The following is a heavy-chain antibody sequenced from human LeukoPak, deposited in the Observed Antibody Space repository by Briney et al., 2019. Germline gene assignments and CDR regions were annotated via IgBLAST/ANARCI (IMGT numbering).Heavy chain of an antibody. D-gene: IGHD2-21*02. J-gene: IGHJ3*02. V-gene: IGHV3-23*01. CDR2: ISGSGGST. CDR3: AKEGVVVTAIGGPDAFDI. Sequence: GSLRLSCAASGFTFSSYGMSWVRQAPGKGLEWVSAISGSGGSTYYADSVKGRFTISRDNSKNTLYLQMNSLRAEDTAVYYCAKEGVVVTAIGGPDAFDIWGQGTMVTVSS. CDR1: GFTFSSYG.